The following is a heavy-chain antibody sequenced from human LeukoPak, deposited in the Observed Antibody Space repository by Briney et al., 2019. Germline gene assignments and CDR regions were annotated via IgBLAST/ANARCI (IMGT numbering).Heavy chain of an antibody. J-gene: IGHJ4*02. V-gene: IGHV1-69*06. Sequence: GASVKVSCKASGGTLSSYAISWVRQAPGQGLEWMGGIIPIFGTANYAQKFQGRVTITADKSTSTAYMELSSLRSEDTAVYYCAGHSNYDYVWGSYRSPFDYWGQGTLVTVSS. D-gene: IGHD3-16*02. CDR2: IIPIFGTA. CDR1: GGTLSSYA. CDR3: AGHSNYDYVWGSYRSPFDY.